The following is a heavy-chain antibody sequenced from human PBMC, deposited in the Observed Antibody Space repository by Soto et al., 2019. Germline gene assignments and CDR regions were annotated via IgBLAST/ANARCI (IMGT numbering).Heavy chain of an antibody. CDR3: ARENTILLFFKLYYDY. CDR1: GHTLTEFS. CDR2: IIPIFGTA. V-gene: IGHV1-69*13. J-gene: IGHJ4*01. D-gene: IGHD3-3*01. Sequence: SVKVSCKISGHTLTEFSIHWVRQAPGQGLEWMGGIIPIFGTANYAQKFQGRVTITADESTSTAYMELSSLRSEDTAVYYCARENTILLFFKLYYDY.